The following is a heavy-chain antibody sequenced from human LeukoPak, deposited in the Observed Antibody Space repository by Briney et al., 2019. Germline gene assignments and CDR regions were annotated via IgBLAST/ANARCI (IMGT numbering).Heavy chain of an antibody. CDR1: GFTFSSYA. J-gene: IGHJ4*02. CDR2: ISGSGGST. V-gene: IGHV3-23*01. Sequence: GGSLRLSCAASGFTFSSYAMSWVRQAPGKGLEWVSAISGSGGSTYYADSVKGRFTISRDNSKNTLYLQMNSLRAEDTAVYYCAKEPHYYDSNHIDYWAREPWSPSPQ. D-gene: IGHD3-22*01. CDR3: AKEPHYYDSNHIDY.